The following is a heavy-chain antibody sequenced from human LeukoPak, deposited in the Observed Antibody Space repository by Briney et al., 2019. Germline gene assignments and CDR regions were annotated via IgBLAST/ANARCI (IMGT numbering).Heavy chain of an antibody. CDR1: GGSISSGSYY. V-gene: IGHV4-61*02. CDR3: ARGGTDYYYYGPYLGFDY. D-gene: IGHD3-10*01. J-gene: IGHJ4*02. Sequence: PSETLSLTCTVSGGSISSGSYYWSWIRQPAGKGLEWIGRIYTSGSTNYNPSLKSRVTISVDTSKNQFSLKLSSVTAADTAVYYCARGGTDYYYYGPYLGFDYWGQGTLVTVSS. CDR2: IYTSGST.